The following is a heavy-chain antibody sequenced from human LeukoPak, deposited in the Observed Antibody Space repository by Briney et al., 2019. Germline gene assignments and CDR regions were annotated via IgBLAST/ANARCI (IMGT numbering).Heavy chain of an antibody. V-gene: IGHV4-34*01. CDR1: GGSFSGYY. CDR3: ARVGVTTVTPSDAFDI. Sequence: SETLSLTCAVYGGSFSGYYWSWIRQPPGKGLEWIGEINHSGSTNYNPSLKSRVTISVDTSKNQFSLQLSSVTAADTAVYYCARVGVTTVTPSDAFDIWGQGTMVTVSS. J-gene: IGHJ3*02. D-gene: IGHD4-17*01. CDR2: INHSGST.